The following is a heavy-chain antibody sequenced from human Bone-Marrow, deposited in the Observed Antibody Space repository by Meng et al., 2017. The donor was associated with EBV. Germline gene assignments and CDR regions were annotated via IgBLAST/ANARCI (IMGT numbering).Heavy chain of an antibody. D-gene: IGHD3-10*01. Sequence: QVQLQQWGAGLLKPSETLSLTCAVDGGSFSGYYWSWIRQPPGKGLEWIGEINHSGSTNYNPSLKSRVTISVDTSKNQFSLKLSSVTAADTAVYYCARPYYYGSGGNYWGQGTRVTVYS. CDR1: GGSFSGYY. J-gene: IGHJ4*02. CDR3: ARPYYYGSGGNY. CDR2: INHSGST. V-gene: IGHV4-34*01.